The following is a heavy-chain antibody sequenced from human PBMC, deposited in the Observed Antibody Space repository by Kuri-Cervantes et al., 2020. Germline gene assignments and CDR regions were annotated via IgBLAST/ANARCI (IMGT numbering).Heavy chain of an antibody. V-gene: IGHV3-21*01. CDR1: GFTFSSYS. J-gene: IGHJ5*02. Sequence: ETLSLTCAASGFTFSSYSMNWVRQAPGKGLEWVSSISSSSSYIYYADSVKGRFTISRDNAKNSLYLQMNSLRAEDTAVYYCARRSVPDPWGQGTLVTSPQ. CDR3: ARRSVPDP. CDR2: ISSSSSYI.